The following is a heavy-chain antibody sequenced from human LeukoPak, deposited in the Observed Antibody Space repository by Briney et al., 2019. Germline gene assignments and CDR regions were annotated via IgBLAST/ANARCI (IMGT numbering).Heavy chain of an antibody. CDR1: GGSISTYY. CDR2: MSDSGSS. Sequence: SETPSLTCTVSGGSISTYYWSWIRQPPGKGLEWIGHMSDSGSSNYNSALKSRVSLSVDTSTNQFSLRLSSVTAADTAVYYCARVLRDNIGWYHFDYWGQGTLVTVSS. V-gene: IGHV4-59*08. J-gene: IGHJ4*02. CDR3: ARVLRDNIGWYHFDY. D-gene: IGHD6-19*01.